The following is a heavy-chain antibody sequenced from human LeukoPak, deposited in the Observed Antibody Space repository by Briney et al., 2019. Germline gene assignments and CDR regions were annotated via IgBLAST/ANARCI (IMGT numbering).Heavy chain of an antibody. J-gene: IGHJ4*02. V-gene: IGHV1-2*02. CDR1: GYTFRGNY. CDR2: IDANNGDT. CDR3: ARDPSSVTLYFFDY. D-gene: IGHD4-11*01. Sequence: ASVKISCKASGYTFRGNYIHWLRQAPRQGLEWMGWIDANNGDTKSAQKLQGRVTMSRDTSISTAYMDLSSLSPDDAAVYYCARDPSSVTLYFFDYWGQGTLVTVSS.